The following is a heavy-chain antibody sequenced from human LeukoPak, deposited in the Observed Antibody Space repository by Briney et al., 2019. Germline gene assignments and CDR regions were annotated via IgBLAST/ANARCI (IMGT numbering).Heavy chain of an antibody. CDR3: ARVLISSSGWFDP. D-gene: IGHD6-6*01. V-gene: IGHV3-48*01. CDR1: GFTFSSYS. CDR2: ISSSSSTI. J-gene: IGHJ5*02. Sequence: GGSLRLSCAASGFTFSSYSMNWVRQAPGKGLEWVSYISSSSSTIYYADSVKGRFTISRDNAKNSLYLQMNSLRAEDTAVYYCARVLISSSGWFDPWGQGTLVTVSS.